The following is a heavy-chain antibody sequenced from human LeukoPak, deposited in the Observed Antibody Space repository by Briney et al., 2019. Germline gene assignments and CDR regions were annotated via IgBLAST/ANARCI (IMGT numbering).Heavy chain of an antibody. D-gene: IGHD5-12*01. J-gene: IGHJ4*02. CDR2: VYYTGAT. V-gene: IGHV4-39*01. Sequence: PSETLSLTCSVSGDSITNTIYYWAWVRQPPGKGLEWIGTVYYTGATFYKPSLKSRVTVSADTSRNQFPLSLRSVTAADAAVYYCATIRRYGGNPAYYFDDWGQGTLVTVSS. CDR1: GDSITNTIYY. CDR3: ATIRRYGGNPAYYFDD.